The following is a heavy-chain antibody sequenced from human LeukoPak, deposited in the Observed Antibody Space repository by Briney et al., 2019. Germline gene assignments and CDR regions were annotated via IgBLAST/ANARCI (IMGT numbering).Heavy chain of an antibody. J-gene: IGHJ4*02. V-gene: IGHV1-69*13. CDR3: ARGEQQLAYFDY. D-gene: IGHD6-13*01. CDR2: IIPIFGTA. CDR1: GGTFSSYA. Sequence: GASVKVSCKASGGTFSSYAISWVRQAPGQGLEWMGGIIPIFGTANYAQKFQGRVTITADESTSTAYMELSSLRSEDTAVYYYARGEQQLAYFDYWGQGTLVTVSP.